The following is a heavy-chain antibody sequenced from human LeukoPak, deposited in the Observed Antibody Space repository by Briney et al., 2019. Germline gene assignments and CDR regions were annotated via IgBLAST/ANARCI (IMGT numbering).Heavy chain of an antibody. Sequence: SQTLSLTCTVSGGSISSGSYYWSWIRQPAGKRLEWIGHIYRSGSTNYNPSLKSRVTISVDMSKNQFSLKLSSVTAADTAVYFCAGDGASVQFQHWGQGTLVTVSS. CDR2: IYRSGST. V-gene: IGHV4-61*09. J-gene: IGHJ1*01. CDR3: AGDGASVQFQH. CDR1: GGSISSGSYY.